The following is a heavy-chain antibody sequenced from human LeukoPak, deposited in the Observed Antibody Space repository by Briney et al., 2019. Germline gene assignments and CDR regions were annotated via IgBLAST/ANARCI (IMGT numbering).Heavy chain of an antibody. V-gene: IGHV3-11*04. CDR2: ISSSGSTI. CDR1: GFTFSDYY. CDR3: AKDGGMLGYCSSTSCPFDY. Sequence: GGSLRLSCAASGFTFSDYYMSWIRQAPGKGLEWVSYISSSGSTIYYADSVKGRFTISRDNSKNTLYLQMNSLRAEDTAVYYCAKDGGMLGYCSSTSCPFDYWGQGTLVTVSS. J-gene: IGHJ4*02. D-gene: IGHD2-2*01.